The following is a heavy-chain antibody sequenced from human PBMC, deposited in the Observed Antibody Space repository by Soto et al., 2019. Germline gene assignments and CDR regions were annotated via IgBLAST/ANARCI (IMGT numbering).Heavy chain of an antibody. CDR3: ARDSFYGSGRGGDY. Sequence: QVQLVQTGAEVKKPGASVKVSCKASGYTFTSYAMHWVRQAPGQRLEWMGWINAGNGNTKYSQKFQGRVTITRDTSASTAYMELGSLRSEDTAVYYCARDSFYGSGRGGDYWGQGTLVTVSS. CDR2: INAGNGNT. J-gene: IGHJ4*02. CDR1: GYTFTSYA. D-gene: IGHD3-10*01. V-gene: IGHV1-3*01.